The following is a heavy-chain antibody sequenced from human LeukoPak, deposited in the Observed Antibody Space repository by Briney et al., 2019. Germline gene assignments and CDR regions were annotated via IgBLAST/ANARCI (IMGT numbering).Heavy chain of an antibody. J-gene: IGHJ4*02. CDR1: GFTFSSYA. V-gene: IGHV3-30*04. D-gene: IGHD6-19*01. Sequence: PGGSLRLSCAASGFTFSSYAMHWVRQAPGKGLEWVAVISYGGSNKYYADSVKGRFTISRDNSRNTLYLQMNSLRAEDTAVYYCAREIAVAGNGDPGFDYWGQGTLVTVSS. CDR2: ISYGGSNK. CDR3: AREIAVAGNGDPGFDY.